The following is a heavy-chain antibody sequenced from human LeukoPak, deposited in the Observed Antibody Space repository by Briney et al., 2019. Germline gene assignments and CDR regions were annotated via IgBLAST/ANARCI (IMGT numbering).Heavy chain of an antibody. V-gene: IGHV3-20*04. CDR3: ARELTHSSVRYYYDNSGYDY. Sequence: PGGSLRLSCAASGFTFDDYGMSWVRQAPGKGLEWVSGINWNGGSTGYADSVKGRFTISRDNAKNSLYLQVNSLRAEDTAVYYCARELTHSSVRYYYDNSGYDYWGQGTLVTVSS. CDR2: INWNGGST. CDR1: GFTFDDYG. J-gene: IGHJ4*02. D-gene: IGHD3-22*01.